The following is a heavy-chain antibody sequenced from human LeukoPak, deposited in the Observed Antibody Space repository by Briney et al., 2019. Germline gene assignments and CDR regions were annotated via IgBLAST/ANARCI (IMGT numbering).Heavy chain of an antibody. Sequence: PSETLSLTCTVSGGSISSYYWSWIRQPPGKGLEWIGEINHSGSTNYNPSLKSRVTISVDTSKNQFSLKLSSVTAADTAVYYCARVSAGSSWYSFLYYFDYWGQGTLVTVSS. CDR1: GGSISSYY. D-gene: IGHD6-13*01. V-gene: IGHV4-34*01. CDR3: ARVSAGSSWYSFLYYFDY. J-gene: IGHJ4*02. CDR2: INHSGST.